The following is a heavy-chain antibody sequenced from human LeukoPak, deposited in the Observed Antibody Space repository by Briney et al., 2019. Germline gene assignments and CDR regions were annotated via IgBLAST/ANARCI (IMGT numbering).Heavy chain of an antibody. Sequence: SETLSLTCTVSGGSISSYYWGWIRQPPGKGLEWIGSIYYSGSTYYNPSLKSRVTISVDTSKNQFSLKLSSVTAADTAVYYCAGSAAVDYWGQGTLVTVSS. J-gene: IGHJ4*02. V-gene: IGHV4-39*07. CDR1: GGSISSYY. CDR2: IYYSGST. CDR3: AGSAAVDY. D-gene: IGHD6-13*01.